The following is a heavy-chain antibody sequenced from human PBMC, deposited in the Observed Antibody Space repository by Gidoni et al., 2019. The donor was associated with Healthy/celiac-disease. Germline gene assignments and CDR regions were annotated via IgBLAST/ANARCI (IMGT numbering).Heavy chain of an antibody. Sequence: EVQLVESGGGLVKPGGSLRLSCAASGFTFSSYRMNWVRQAPGKGLEWVSAISSSSSYIYYADSVKGRFTISRENAKKSLYQQMNSLRAEDTAGYYCEREEDYMDVWGKGTTVTVSS. V-gene: IGHV3-21*01. J-gene: IGHJ6*03. CDR3: EREEDYMDV. CDR2: ISSSSSYI. CDR1: GFTFSSYR.